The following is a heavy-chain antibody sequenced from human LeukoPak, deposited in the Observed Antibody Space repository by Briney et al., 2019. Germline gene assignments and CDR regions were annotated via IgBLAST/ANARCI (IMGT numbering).Heavy chain of an antibody. D-gene: IGHD6-13*01. CDR1: GGSISSGGYS. J-gene: IGHJ5*02. V-gene: IGHV4-30-2*01. CDR2: IYHSGST. CDR3: ARGNGGIAAAGTGGNWFDP. Sequence: PSETLSLTCAVSGGSISSGGYSWSWIRQPPGKGLEWIGYIYHSGSTYYNPSLKSRVTISVDRSKNQFSLKPSSVTAADTAVYYCARGNGGIAAAGTGGNWFDPWGQGTLVTVSS.